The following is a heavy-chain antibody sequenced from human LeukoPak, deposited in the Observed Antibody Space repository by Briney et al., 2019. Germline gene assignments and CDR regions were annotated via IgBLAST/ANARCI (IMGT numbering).Heavy chain of an antibody. V-gene: IGHV3-7*01. Sequence: PGGSLRLSCAASGFTFSSYWMSWVRQAPGKGLEWVANIKQDGSEKYYVDSVKGRFTISRDNAKNSLYLQMNSLRAEDTAVYYCARAYYYDILRYGMDVWGQGTTVTVSS. D-gene: IGHD3-22*01. CDR1: GFTFSSYW. CDR3: ARAYYYDILRYGMDV. J-gene: IGHJ6*02. CDR2: IKQDGSEK.